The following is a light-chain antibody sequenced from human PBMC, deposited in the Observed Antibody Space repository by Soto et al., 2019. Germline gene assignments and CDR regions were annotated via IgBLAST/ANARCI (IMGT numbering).Light chain of an antibody. CDR3: PQYGNSPFT. J-gene: IGKJ3*01. Sequence: EILLTPSPGTLSLSPGERATLSCRASQSVSSNYVTWYQQKPGQAPRLLIYGASSSATGIPDRFSGSGSGTDFTHTISRLDREDFEVYFCPQYGNSPFTFVLWTKGDS. CDR2: GAS. CDR1: QSVSSNY. V-gene: IGKV3-20*01.